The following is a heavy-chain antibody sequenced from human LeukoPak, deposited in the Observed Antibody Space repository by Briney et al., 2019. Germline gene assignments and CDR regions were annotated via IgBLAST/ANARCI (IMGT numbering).Heavy chain of an antibody. J-gene: IGHJ4*02. CDR1: GGTFSSYA. D-gene: IGHD3-22*01. Sequence: ASVKVSCKASGGTFSSYAISWVRQAPGQGLEWMGGIIPIFGTANYAQKFQGRVTITTDGSTSTAYMELSSLRSEDTAVYYCVSGKNYYDSSGPPTDYWGQGTLVTVSS. CDR2: IIPIFGTA. V-gene: IGHV1-69*05. CDR3: VSGKNYYDSSGPPTDY.